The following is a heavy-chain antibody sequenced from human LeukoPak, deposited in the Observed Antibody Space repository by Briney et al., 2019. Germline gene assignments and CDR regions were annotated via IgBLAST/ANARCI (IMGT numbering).Heavy chain of an antibody. CDR1: GFTVSNNY. D-gene: IGHD6-6*01. Sequence: GGSLRLSCAASGFTVSNNYMNWVRQAPGKGLEWVSTIYSGGSEYYADYVKGRFTISRDNSENNLYLQMNSLRVEDTAVYYCAREGLGFPDAFDIWGQGTMVSVSS. J-gene: IGHJ3*02. CDR2: IYSGGSE. V-gene: IGHV3-53*01. CDR3: AREGLGFPDAFDI.